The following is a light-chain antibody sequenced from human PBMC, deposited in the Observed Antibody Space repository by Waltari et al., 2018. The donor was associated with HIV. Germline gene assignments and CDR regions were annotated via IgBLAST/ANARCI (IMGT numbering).Light chain of an antibody. CDR2: DAS. Sequence: DIQMTQSLSSLSASVGDRVTITCQASQDINKYLNWYQQKSGKAPKLLIYDASNLETGVPSRFSGSGSGTDFTFTISSLQPEDIATYYCQQYNNLPRTFGQGTKLEI. CDR3: QQYNNLPRT. CDR1: QDINKY. J-gene: IGKJ2*02. V-gene: IGKV1-33*01.